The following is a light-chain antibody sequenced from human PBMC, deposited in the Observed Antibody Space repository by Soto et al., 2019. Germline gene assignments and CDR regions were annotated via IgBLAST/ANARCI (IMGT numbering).Light chain of an antibody. V-gene: IGLV2-14*01. CDR2: EVS. CDR1: SNDIGAYKY. Sequence: QSVLTQPASVSGSPGQSITISCTGSSNDIGAYKYVSWYQQYPGKAPKLIIFEVSNRPSGVSNRFSGSKSGNTASLTISGLQAEEEADYYCSSYTSSTAYVFGTGTKVTVL. CDR3: SSYTSSTAYV. J-gene: IGLJ1*01.